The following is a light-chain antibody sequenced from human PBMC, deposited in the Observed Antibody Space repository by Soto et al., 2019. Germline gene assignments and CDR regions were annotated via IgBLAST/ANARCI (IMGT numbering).Light chain of an antibody. V-gene: IGKV1-39*01. CDR2: AAS. CDR1: QTIMTY. J-gene: IGKJ1*01. CDR3: QQSYNSPQT. Sequence: DIQMTQSPSSLSASVGDEVTITCRASQTIMTYLNWYQLKPGNPPRLLIYAASSLQSGVASRFSGSVSGTDFTLTISSLQPEDFATYSCQQSYNSPQTFGRGTKVEIK.